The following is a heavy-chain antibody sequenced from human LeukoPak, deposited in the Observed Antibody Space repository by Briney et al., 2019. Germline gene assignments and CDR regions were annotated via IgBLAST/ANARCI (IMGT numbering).Heavy chain of an antibody. CDR1: GFTFSSYS. CDR3: ARDKSVAYYYDSSGYDAFDI. CDR2: ISSSSSYI. V-gene: IGHV3-21*01. D-gene: IGHD3-22*01. Sequence: GGSLRLSCAASGFTFSSYSMNWVRQAPGQGLEWVSSISSSSSYIYYADSVKGRFTISRDNAKNSLYLQMNSLRAEDTAVYYCARDKSVAYYYDSSGYDAFDIWGQGTMVTVSS. J-gene: IGHJ3*02.